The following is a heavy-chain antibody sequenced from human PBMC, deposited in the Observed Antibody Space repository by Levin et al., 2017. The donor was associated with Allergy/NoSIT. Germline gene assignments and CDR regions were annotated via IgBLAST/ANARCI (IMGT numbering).Heavy chain of an antibody. J-gene: IGHJ4*02. Sequence: QPGGSLRLSCAASGFTFSSYGMHWVRQAPGKGLEWVAMTSYDGTNKYYADSVKGRFTISRDNSRDTLYLQMNSLRAEDTAVYYCAKDLDSSGYYYGNYWGQGTLVTVSS. D-gene: IGHD3-22*01. CDR2: TSYDGTNK. CDR3: AKDLDSSGYYYGNY. V-gene: IGHV3-30*18. CDR1: GFTFSSYG.